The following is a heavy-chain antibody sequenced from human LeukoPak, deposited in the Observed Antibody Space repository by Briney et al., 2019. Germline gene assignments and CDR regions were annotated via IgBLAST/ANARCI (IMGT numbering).Heavy chain of an antibody. CDR2: ISGRGDGT. CDR1: GFTFNTYT. V-gene: IGHV3-23*01. D-gene: IGHD3-10*01. J-gene: IGHJ4*02. CDR3: AKGTERYREVSSFDS. Sequence: PGGSLRLSCAASGFTFNTYTMNWVRQAPGKGLEWVSAISGRGDGTYYADFVKGRFTISRDNSKNTLLLQMNSLRVEDTATYYCAKGTERYREVSSFDSWGRGTLVAVSS.